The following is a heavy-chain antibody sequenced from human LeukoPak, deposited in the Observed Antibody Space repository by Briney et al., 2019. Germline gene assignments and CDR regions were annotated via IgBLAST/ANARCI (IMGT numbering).Heavy chain of an antibody. J-gene: IGHJ4*02. CDR2: INHSGST. CDR3: ARVSGVVGAKD. Sequence: PSETLSLTCAVYGGSFSGYYWSWIRQPPGKGLEWIGEINHSGSTNCNPSLKSRVTISVDTSKSQFSLKLSSVTAADTAVYYCARVSGVVGAKDWGQGTLVTVSS. CDR1: GGSFSGYY. V-gene: IGHV4-34*01. D-gene: IGHD1-26*01.